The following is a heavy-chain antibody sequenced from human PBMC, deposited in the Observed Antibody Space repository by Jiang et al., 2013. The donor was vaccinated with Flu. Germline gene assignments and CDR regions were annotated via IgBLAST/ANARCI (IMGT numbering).Heavy chain of an antibody. CDR3: AREWGVY. Sequence: GAEVKKPGASVKVSCKASGYTFTSYYIHWVRQAPGQGLEWMGIINPNGGSTNYAQKFQGRVTMTRDASTSTLYMELSSLRSDDTAVYYCAREWGVYWGQGTRVTVSS. CDR1: GYTFTSYY. V-gene: IGHV1-46*01. J-gene: IGHJ4*02. CDR2: INPNGGST. D-gene: IGHD3-16*01.